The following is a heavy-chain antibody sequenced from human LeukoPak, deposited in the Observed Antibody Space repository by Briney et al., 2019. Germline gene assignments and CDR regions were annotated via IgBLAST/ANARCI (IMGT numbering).Heavy chain of an antibody. CDR3: ARLYSALPAFDY. CDR1: GFTLSTYS. J-gene: IGHJ4*02. CDR2: ISSSTNVI. V-gene: IGHV3-48*01. D-gene: IGHD6-13*01. Sequence: PGGSLRLSCAAPGFTLSTYSVTWVRQAPGKGLEWVSYISSSTNVIYYADSVKGRFTISRDNAKNSLYLQMNSLRADDTAVYYCARLYSALPAFDYWGQGTLVTVSS.